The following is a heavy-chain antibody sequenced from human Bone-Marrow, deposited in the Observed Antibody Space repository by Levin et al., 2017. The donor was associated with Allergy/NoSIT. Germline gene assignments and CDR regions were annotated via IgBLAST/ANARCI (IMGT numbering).Heavy chain of an antibody. V-gene: IGHV3-48*01. Sequence: GESLKISCEVSGFTFSYYSMNWVRQAPGKGLEWVSYISSSGDTRYYADSVRGRFTLSRDNAKNSLYLQMNSLRAEDTAVYYCARPPQWLGYMDVWGKGTTVTVSS. CDR1: GFTFSYYS. J-gene: IGHJ6*03. CDR2: ISSSGDTR. CDR3: ARPPQWLGYMDV. D-gene: IGHD6-19*01.